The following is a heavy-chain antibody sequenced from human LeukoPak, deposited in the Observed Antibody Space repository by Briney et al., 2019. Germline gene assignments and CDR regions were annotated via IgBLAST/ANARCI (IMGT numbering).Heavy chain of an antibody. CDR1: GFTFSSYW. CDR3: ARDGPDSSGYYYFDY. Sequence: PGGSLRLSCAASGFTFSSYWMPWVRQAPGKGLVWVSRINSDGSSTSYADSVKGRFTISRDNAKNTLYLQMNSLRAEDTAVYYCARDGPDSSGYYYFDYWGQGTLVTVSS. J-gene: IGHJ4*02. V-gene: IGHV3-74*01. CDR2: INSDGSST. D-gene: IGHD3-22*01.